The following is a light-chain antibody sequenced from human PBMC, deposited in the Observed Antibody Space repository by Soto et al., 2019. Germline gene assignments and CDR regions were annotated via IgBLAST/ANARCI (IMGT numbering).Light chain of an antibody. Sequence: DIQMTQSPSTLSASVGDRVTITCRASQSISSWLAWYQQKPGKAPKLLINKASSLESGVPSRFSGSGSGTEFTLTISSLQPDDFATYYCQHFNSYPWTFGQGTKVEIE. CDR1: QSISSW. CDR2: KAS. CDR3: QHFNSYPWT. V-gene: IGKV1-5*03. J-gene: IGKJ1*01.